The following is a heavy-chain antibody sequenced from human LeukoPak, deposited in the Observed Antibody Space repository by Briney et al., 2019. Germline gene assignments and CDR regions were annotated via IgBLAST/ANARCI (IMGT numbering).Heavy chain of an antibody. CDR1: GFTFSSYS. Sequence: GGSLRLSCAASGFTFSSYSMNWVRQAPGKGLEWVSSISSSSSYIYYADSVKGRFTISRDNAKNSLYLQMNSLRAEDTAVYYCAKGDTTWELPHDYWGQGTLVTVSS. D-gene: IGHD1-26*01. J-gene: IGHJ4*02. V-gene: IGHV3-21*04. CDR3: AKGDTTWELPHDY. CDR2: ISSSSSYI.